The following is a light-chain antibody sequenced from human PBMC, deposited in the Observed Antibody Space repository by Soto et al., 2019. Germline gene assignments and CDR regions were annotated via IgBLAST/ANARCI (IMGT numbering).Light chain of an antibody. CDR2: AAS. J-gene: IGKJ1*01. CDR3: QQSYNTTWT. CDR1: QGISTY. V-gene: IGKV1-39*01. Sequence: DIQMTQSPSSLSESAGDRVTITCRARQGISTYLNWYQQKPGKAPKLLIYAASSLQSGVPSRFRGSGSETDVTLTISSLQPEDFATYSCQQSYNTTWTFGQGTKVEIQ.